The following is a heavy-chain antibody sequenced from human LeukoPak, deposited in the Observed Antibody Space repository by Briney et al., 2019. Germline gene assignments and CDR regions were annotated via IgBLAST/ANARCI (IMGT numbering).Heavy chain of an antibody. V-gene: IGHV1-46*01. CDR1: GYTFTSYY. CDR3: ARIVVEDYYGMDV. J-gene: IGHJ6*02. Sequence: SVKVSCKASGYTFTSYYMHWVRQAPGQGLEWMGIINPSGGSTSYAQKFQGRVTMPRDTSTSTVYMELSSLRSEDTAVCYCARIVVEDYYGMDVWGQGTPVTVSS. D-gene: IGHD2-21*01. CDR2: INPSGGST.